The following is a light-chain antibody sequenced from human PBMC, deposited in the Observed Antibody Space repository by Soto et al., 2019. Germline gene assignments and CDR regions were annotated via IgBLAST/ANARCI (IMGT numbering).Light chain of an antibody. CDR3: QQYGSSPRT. CDR2: GAF. J-gene: IGKJ1*01. Sequence: ELVLTQSPGTLSLSPGEGATLSCRASQSVVTSWLAWYQQKLGQPPRLLIYGAFYRATGIPDRFSGSGSGTEFTLSISRLEPEDFAVYFCQQYGSSPRTFGQGTKVDIK. CDR1: QSVVTSW. V-gene: IGKV3-20*01.